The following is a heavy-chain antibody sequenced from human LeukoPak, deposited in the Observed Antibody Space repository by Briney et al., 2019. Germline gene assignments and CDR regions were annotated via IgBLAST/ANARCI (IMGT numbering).Heavy chain of an antibody. CDR2: IIPIFGTA. Sequence: SVKVSCKASGGTFSSYAISWVRQAPGQGLEWMGGIIPIFGTANYAQKFQGRVTMTRDTSTSTVYMELSSLRSEDTAVYYCARVSTSEAFSFDYWGQGTLVTVSS. D-gene: IGHD5/OR15-5a*01. J-gene: IGHJ4*02. V-gene: IGHV1-69*05. CDR1: GGTFSSYA. CDR3: ARVSTSEAFSFDY.